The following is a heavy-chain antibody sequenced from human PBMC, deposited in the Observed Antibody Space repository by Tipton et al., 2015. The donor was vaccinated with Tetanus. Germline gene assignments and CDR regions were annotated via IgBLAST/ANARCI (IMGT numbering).Heavy chain of an antibody. V-gene: IGHV4-30-2*01. Sequence: TLSLTCAVSGDSISSGEYSWSWIRQPPGKGLEWIGYIYYSGSTFYNPSLESRVTISVDRSKNQFSLNLNSVTAADTAVYFCSSSPGNHYLAFFDYWGRGTLVTVSS. CDR2: IYYSGST. CDR1: GDSISSGEYS. D-gene: IGHD2/OR15-2a*01. J-gene: IGHJ4*02. CDR3: SSSPGNHYLAFFDY.